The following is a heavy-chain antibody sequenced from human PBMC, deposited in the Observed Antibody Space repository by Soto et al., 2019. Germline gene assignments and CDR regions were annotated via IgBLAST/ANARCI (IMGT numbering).Heavy chain of an antibody. V-gene: IGHV3-9*01. Sequence: SLRLSCAGSGSSFCDYAMYWVRQAPVEVVEWVSGINWNSDNIGYADSVKGRFTISRDNAKKSLYMQMDSLSPDDTALYFCAKSSAIFGVASRAGIDYWGQGTLLTVSS. CDR1: GSSFCDYA. J-gene: IGHJ4*01. CDR2: INWNSDNI. CDR3: AKSSAIFGVASRAGIDY. D-gene: IGHD3-3*01.